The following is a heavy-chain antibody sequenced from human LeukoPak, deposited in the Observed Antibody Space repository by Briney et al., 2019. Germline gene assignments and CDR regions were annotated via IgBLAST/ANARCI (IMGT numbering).Heavy chain of an antibody. V-gene: IGHV3-66*01. CDR3: AREDSSGSNWFDP. D-gene: IGHD3-22*01. Sequence: GGSLRLSCAASGFTFSSYAMSWVRQAPGKGLEWVSVIYSGGSTYYADSVKGRFTISRDNSKNTLYLQMNSLRAEDTAVYYCAREDSSGSNWFDPWGQGTLVTVSS. J-gene: IGHJ5*02. CDR1: GFTFSSYA. CDR2: IYSGGST.